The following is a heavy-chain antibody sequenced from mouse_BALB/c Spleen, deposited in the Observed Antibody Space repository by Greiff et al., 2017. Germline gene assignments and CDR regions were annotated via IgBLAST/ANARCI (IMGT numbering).Heavy chain of an antibody. CDR1: GFTFSDYY. V-gene: IGHV5-4*02. CDR2: ISDGGSYT. CDR3: ARASLLRLRYAMDY. Sequence: EVKLMESGGGLVKPGGSLKLSCAASGFTFSDYYMYWVRQTPEKRLEWVATISDGGSYTYYPDSVKGRFTISRDNAKNNLYLQMSSLKSEDTAMYYCARASLLRLRYAMDYWGQGTSVTVSS. J-gene: IGHJ4*01. D-gene: IGHD1-2*01.